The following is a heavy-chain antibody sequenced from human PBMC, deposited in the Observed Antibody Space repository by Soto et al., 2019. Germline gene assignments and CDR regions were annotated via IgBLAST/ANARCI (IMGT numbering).Heavy chain of an antibody. J-gene: IGHJ4*02. D-gene: IGHD5-18*01. V-gene: IGHV3-30*18. Sequence: QVQLVESGGGVVQPGRSLRLSCAASGFTFSSYGMHWVRQAPGKGLEWVAVISYDGSNKYYADSVKGRFTISRDNSKNTLYLQMNSLRAEDTAVYYCAKARRYSYGLVWGQGTLVTVSS. CDR3: AKARRYSYGLV. CDR1: GFTFSSYG. CDR2: ISYDGSNK.